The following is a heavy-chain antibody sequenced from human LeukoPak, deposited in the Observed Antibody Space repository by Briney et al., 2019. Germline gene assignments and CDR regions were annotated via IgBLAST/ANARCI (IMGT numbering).Heavy chain of an antibody. D-gene: IGHD6-19*01. Sequence: PSETLSLTCTVSGDSFTSVTDYWAWIRQPPGKGLEWIASGDYSGGTYYNPSLESRVAISADMSKNQISLKLTSVTGADTAVYYCAGERGEEYSSGWYMTNYFYNWGQGIRVTVSS. CDR1: GDSFTSVTDY. CDR2: GDYSGGT. V-gene: IGHV4-39*07. CDR3: AGERGEEYSSGWYMTNYFYN. J-gene: IGHJ4*02.